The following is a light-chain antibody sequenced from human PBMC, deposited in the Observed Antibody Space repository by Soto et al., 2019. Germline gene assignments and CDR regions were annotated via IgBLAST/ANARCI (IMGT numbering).Light chain of an antibody. Sequence: DIVMTQSPATLSVSPGERATLSCRASQSVSRNLAWYQQKPGQAPRLLIYGASTMATGIPARFSGSGSGTEFTLTISSLQSEDFAVYYCQQYNNWCTFGQGTKVEIK. J-gene: IGKJ1*01. CDR3: QQYNNWCT. V-gene: IGKV3-15*01. CDR2: GAS. CDR1: QSVSRN.